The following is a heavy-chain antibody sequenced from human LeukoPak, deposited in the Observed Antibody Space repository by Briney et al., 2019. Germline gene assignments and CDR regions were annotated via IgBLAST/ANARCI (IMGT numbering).Heavy chain of an antibody. V-gene: IGHV1-2*02. CDR2: INPNSGGT. J-gene: IGHJ4*02. D-gene: IGHD6-13*01. Sequence: ASVKVSFKASGYTFTGCYMHWVRQAPGQGLEWMGWINPNSGGTNYAQKFQGRVTMTRDTSISTAYMELSRLRSDDTAVYYCARASISAAGPGLIDYWGQGTLVTVSS. CDR1: GYTFTGCY. CDR3: ARASISAAGPGLIDY.